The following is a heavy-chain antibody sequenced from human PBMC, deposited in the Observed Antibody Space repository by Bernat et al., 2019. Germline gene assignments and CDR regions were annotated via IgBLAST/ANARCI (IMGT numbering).Heavy chain of an antibody. Sequence: QVRLQQWGAGLLKPSETLSLTCAVYGGSFSGYYWSWIRQTPGKGLEWIGEINQSGRTNYNPAVKSRVTLSVDTSRNQFSLTLTSVNAADTAVYSCARGSWELRFDPWGQGTLVTVSS. D-gene: IGHD1-26*01. CDR3: ARGSWELRFDP. CDR1: GGSFSGYY. V-gene: IGHV4-34*01. J-gene: IGHJ5*02. CDR2: INQSGRT.